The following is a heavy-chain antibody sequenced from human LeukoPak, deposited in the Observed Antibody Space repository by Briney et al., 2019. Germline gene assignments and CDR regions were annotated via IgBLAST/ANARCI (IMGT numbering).Heavy chain of an antibody. J-gene: IGHJ6*03. Sequence: VASVKVSCKASGYTFTSYGMNWVRQAPGQGLEWMGWINTNTGNPTYAQGFAGRFVFSLDTSVSTAFLQISSLKAEDTAVYYCARYGSPIHYYYMDVWGKGTTVTVS. CDR2: INTNTGNP. D-gene: IGHD3-9*01. CDR1: GYTFTSYG. CDR3: ARYGSPIHYYYMDV. V-gene: IGHV7-4-1*02.